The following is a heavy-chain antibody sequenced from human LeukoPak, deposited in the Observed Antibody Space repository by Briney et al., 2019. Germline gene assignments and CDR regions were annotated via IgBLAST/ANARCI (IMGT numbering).Heavy chain of an antibody. CDR2: TSYDGHKK. J-gene: IGHJ4*02. CDR3: ARSTHWELTGDRSYLDY. CDR1: GFTFSSYA. D-gene: IGHD7-27*01. Sequence: GRSLRLSCAASGFTFSSYAMHWVRQAPGKGLEWVAVTSYDGHKKYYADSVKGRFTISRDNSKNTLYLQMNTLRAEDTAVYYCARSTHWELTGDRSYLDYWGQGTLVTVSS. V-gene: IGHV3-30-3*01.